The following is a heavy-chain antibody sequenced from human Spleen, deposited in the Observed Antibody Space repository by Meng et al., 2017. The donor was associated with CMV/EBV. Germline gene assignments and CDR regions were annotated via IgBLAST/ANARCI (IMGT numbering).Heavy chain of an antibody. CDR2: IIPIFGTA. Sequence: SVKVSCKASGGTFSSYAISWVRQAPGQGLEWMGGIIPIFGTANYAQKFQGRVTITTDESTSTAYMELSSLRSEDTAVYYCASKIGYCSSTSCYGMDVWAKGPRSPSL. D-gene: IGHD2-2*03. V-gene: IGHV1-69*05. CDR3: ASKIGYCSSTSCYGMDV. CDR1: GGTFSSYA. J-gene: IGHJ6*02.